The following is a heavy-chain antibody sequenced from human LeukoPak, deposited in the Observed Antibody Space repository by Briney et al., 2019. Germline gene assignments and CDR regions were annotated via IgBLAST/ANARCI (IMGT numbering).Heavy chain of an antibody. V-gene: IGHV1-69*06. D-gene: IGHD5-18*01. Sequence: SVKVSCKASGGTFSSYAISWVRQAPGQGLEWMGGIIPIFGTANYAQKFQGRVTITADKSTSTAYMELSSLRSEDTAVYYCARGGASGGYSYGYSLGYWGQGTLVTVSS. CDR2: IIPIFGTA. CDR1: GGTFSSYA. CDR3: ARGGASGGYSYGYSLGY. J-gene: IGHJ4*02.